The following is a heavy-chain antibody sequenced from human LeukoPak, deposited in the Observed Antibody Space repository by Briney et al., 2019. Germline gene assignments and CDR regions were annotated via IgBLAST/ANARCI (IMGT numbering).Heavy chain of an antibody. D-gene: IGHD1-26*01. CDR3: AREVGATRGLDP. CDR2: IYSSGNT. J-gene: IGHJ5*02. V-gene: IGHV3-53*01. Sequence: GGSLRLSCAASGFTLSSNYMSWVRQAPGKGLEWVSIIYSSGNTYYADSVKGRFTISRDTSKNTLYLQMNSLRAEDTAFYYCAREVGATRGLDPWGQGTLVTVSS. CDR1: GFTLSSNY.